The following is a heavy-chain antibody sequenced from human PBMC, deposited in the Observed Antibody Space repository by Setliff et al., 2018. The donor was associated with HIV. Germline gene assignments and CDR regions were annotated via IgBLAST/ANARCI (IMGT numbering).Heavy chain of an antibody. Sequence: ASVKVSCKASGYTFTTYAMNWVRQAPGQVLEWMGWINTNTGNPTYAQGFTGRFVFSLDTSVSTAYLQISSLKAEDTAVYYCAREVVVAGVHYYNMDVWGKGTTVTVSS. CDR1: GYTFTTYA. J-gene: IGHJ6*03. D-gene: IGHD2-15*01. CDR2: INTNTGNP. CDR3: AREVVVAGVHYYNMDV. V-gene: IGHV7-4-1*02.